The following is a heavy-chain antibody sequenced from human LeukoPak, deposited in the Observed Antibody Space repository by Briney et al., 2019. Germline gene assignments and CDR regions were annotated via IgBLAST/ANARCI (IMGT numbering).Heavy chain of an antibody. J-gene: IGHJ4*02. V-gene: IGHV1-2*02. CDR1: GYTFTGYY. D-gene: IGHD2-21*02. CDR3: ARDYCGSDCFPDN. Sequence: ASVEVSCKASGYTFTGYYMHWVRQAPGQGLEWMGWINPNSGGTNYAQKFQGRVTMTRDTSISTAYMELSRLKSDDTAVYYCARDYCGSDCFPDNWGQGTLVTVSS. CDR2: INPNSGGT.